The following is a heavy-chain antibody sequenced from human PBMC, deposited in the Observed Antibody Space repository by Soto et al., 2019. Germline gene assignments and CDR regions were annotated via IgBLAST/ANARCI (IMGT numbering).Heavy chain of an antibody. CDR3: ARGGYYDYVWGSYPSPDAFDI. V-gene: IGHV3-48*03. CDR1: GFTFSSYE. CDR2: ISSSGSTI. D-gene: IGHD3-16*02. Sequence: QPGGSLRLSCAASGFTFSSYEMNWVRQAPGKGLEWVSYISSSGSTIYYADSVKGRFTISRDNAKNSLYLQMNSLRAEDTAVYYCARGGYYDYVWGSYPSPDAFDIWGQGTMVTVSS. J-gene: IGHJ3*02.